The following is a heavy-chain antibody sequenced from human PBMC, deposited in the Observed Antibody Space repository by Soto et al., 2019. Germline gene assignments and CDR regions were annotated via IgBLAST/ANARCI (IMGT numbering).Heavy chain of an antibody. CDR2: ISGSGGST. CDR1: GFTFSSYA. V-gene: IGHV3-23*01. CDR3: AKDLVAAAGRGWGFDY. J-gene: IGHJ4*02. D-gene: IGHD6-13*01. Sequence: EVQLLESGGGLVQPGGSLRLSCAASGFTFSSYAMSWVRQAPGKGLEWVSAISGSGGSTYYADSVKGRFTISRDNSKNPLNRKMNSRGAEDRAVYYWAKDLVAAAGRGWGFDYWGKGTWSPSPQ.